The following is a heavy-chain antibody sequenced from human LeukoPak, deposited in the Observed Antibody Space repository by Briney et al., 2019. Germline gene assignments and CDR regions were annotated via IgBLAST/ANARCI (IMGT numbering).Heavy chain of an antibody. J-gene: IGHJ4*02. CDR3: ARYGEGFDY. CDR2: ICYSGST. CDR1: GGSISSYY. D-gene: IGHD4-17*01. V-gene: IGHV4-59*01. Sequence: PSETLSLTCTVSGGSISSYYWSWIRQPPGKGLEWIGYICYSGSTNYNPSLKSRVTISVDTSKNQFSLKLSSVTAADTAVYYCARYGEGFDYWGQGTLVTVSS.